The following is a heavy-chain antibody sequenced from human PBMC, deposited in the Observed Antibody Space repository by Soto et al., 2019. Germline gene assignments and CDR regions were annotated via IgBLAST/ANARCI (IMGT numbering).Heavy chain of an antibody. D-gene: IGHD1-26*01. V-gene: IGHV1-69*02. CDR3: ARSLGGSYVGWFDP. CDR1: GGTFSSYT. Sequence: QVQLVQSGAEVKKPGSSVKVSCKASGGTFSSYTISWVRQAPGQGLEWMGRIIPILGIANYAQKFQGRVTITADKSTSTAYMELSSLRSEDTAVYYCARSLGGSYVGWFDPWGQGTLVTVSS. J-gene: IGHJ5*02. CDR2: IIPILGIA.